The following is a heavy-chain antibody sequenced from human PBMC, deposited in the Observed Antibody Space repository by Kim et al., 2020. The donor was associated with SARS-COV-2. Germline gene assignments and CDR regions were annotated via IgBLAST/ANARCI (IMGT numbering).Heavy chain of an antibody. Sequence: WYNGYAVSGKSRITINPDTSKNQFSLQLNSVTPEDTAVYYCARATGYLDCWGQGTLVTVSS. CDR2: WYN. CDR3: ARATGYLDC. V-gene: IGHV6-1*01. J-gene: IGHJ4*02.